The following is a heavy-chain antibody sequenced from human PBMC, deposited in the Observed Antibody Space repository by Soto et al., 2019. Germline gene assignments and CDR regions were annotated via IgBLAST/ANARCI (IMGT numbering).Heavy chain of an antibody. V-gene: IGHV3-30*18. CDR3: AKDQFLIIYYGSGSYNPRGPLDV. J-gene: IGHJ6*02. CDR2: ISHDGSNK. CDR1: GFTFSSYG. Sequence: GGSLRLSCAASGFTFSSYGMHWVRQAPGKGLEWVAVISHDGSNKYYADSVKGRFTISRDNSKNTLYLQMNSLRAEDTAVYYCAKDQFLIIYYGSGSYNPRGPLDVWAQGTKVPVSS. D-gene: IGHD3-10*01.